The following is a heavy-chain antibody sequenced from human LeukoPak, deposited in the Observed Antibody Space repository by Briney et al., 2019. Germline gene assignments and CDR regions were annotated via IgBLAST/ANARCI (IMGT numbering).Heavy chain of an antibody. CDR1: GGSISGYY. Sequence: SETLSLTCTVSGGSISGYYWSWIRQPAGKGLEWIGRIYTSGSTNYNPSLKSRVTMSVDTSKNQFSLKLSSVTAADTAVYYCARDQSSSWYGYNWFDPWGQGTLVTVSS. V-gene: IGHV4-4*07. CDR2: IYTSGST. J-gene: IGHJ5*02. D-gene: IGHD6-13*01. CDR3: ARDQSSSWYGYNWFDP.